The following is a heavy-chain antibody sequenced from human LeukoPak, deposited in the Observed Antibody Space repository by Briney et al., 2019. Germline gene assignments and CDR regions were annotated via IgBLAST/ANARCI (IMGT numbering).Heavy chain of an antibody. CDR1: SFTFSSYN. CDR2: ISSSGSYI. V-gene: IGHV3-21*04. CDR3: ARDPSYDSSGYPFDY. D-gene: IGHD3-22*01. J-gene: IGHJ4*02. Sequence: GGSLRLSCAASSFTFSSYNMNWVRQAPGKGLEWVSSISSSGSYIYYRDSVKGRFTISRDNAKHSLYLQMNSLRAEDTALYHCARDPSYDSSGYPFDYWGQGTLVTVSS.